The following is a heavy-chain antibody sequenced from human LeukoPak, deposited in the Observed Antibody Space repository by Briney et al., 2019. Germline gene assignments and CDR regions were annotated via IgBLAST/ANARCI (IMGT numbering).Heavy chain of an antibody. J-gene: IGHJ4*02. V-gene: IGHV4-59*01. CDR1: GGSISSYY. CDR2: IYYSGST. D-gene: IGHD5-12*01. CDR3: ARGGRGYSGYDYFPADY. Sequence: PSETLSLTCTVSGGSISSYYWSWIRQPPGKGVEWIGYIYYSGSTNYNPSLKSRVTISVDTSKNQFSLKLSSVTAADTAVYYCARGGRGYSGYDYFPADYWGQGTLVTVSS.